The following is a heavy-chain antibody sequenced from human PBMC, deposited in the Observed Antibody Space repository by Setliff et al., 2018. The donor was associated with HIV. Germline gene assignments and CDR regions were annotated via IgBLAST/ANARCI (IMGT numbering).Heavy chain of an antibody. Sequence: GGSLRLSCAASGFTFSNYALHWVRQAPGKGLEWVSYISSSGDTIYYADSVKGRFSISRDNAKNSLYLQMNSLRAEDTAVYYCARARRGGNNWFDPWGQGTLVTVSS. CDR1: GFTFSNYA. V-gene: IGHV3-48*03. D-gene: IGHD3-16*01. CDR3: ARARRGGNNWFDP. J-gene: IGHJ5*02. CDR2: ISSSGDTI.